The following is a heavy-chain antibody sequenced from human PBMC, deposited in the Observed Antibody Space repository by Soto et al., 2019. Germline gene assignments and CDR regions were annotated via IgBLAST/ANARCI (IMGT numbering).Heavy chain of an antibody. CDR1: GFTFSSYW. D-gene: IGHD6-13*01. Sequence: EVQLVESGGGLVQPGGSLRLSCAASGFTFSSYWMSWVRQAPGKGLEWVANIKQDGSEKYYVDSVKGRFTISRDNAKNSLYLQMNSLRAEDPAVYYCACLAAAATGVYWGQGTLVTVSS. J-gene: IGHJ4*02. CDR2: IKQDGSEK. V-gene: IGHV3-7*05. CDR3: ACLAAAATGVY.